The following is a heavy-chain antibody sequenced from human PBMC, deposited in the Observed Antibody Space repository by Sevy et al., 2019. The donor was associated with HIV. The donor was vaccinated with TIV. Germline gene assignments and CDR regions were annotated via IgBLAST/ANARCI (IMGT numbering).Heavy chain of an antibody. J-gene: IGHJ4*02. CDR3: ARCPGHYSIDY. V-gene: IGHV3-48*02. CDR2: IGTAAGVT. D-gene: IGHD2-21*01. Sequence: GSLRLSCAASGFTFNTYSLIWVRQTPGKGLEWLSFIGTAAGVTYYADSVKGRFTISRDNAENSLYLQMNSLRDEDTAVYYCARCPGHYSIDYWGQGTLVTVSS. CDR1: GFTFNTYS.